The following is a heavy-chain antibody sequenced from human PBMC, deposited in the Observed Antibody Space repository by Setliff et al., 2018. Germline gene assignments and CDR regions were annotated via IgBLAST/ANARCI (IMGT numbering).Heavy chain of an antibody. D-gene: IGHD3-3*01. CDR1: GDSISSGNW. CDR3: ARMSGFLYMDV. J-gene: IGHJ6*03. V-gene: IGHV4-4*02. CDR2: INHSGNT. Sequence: PSETLSLTCAVSGDSISSGNWWSWVRQPPEKGLEWIGEINHSGNTNYNPSLKSRVTISVDKSTNQFSLKLTSVTAADTAVYYCARMSGFLYMDVWGKGTTVTVSS.